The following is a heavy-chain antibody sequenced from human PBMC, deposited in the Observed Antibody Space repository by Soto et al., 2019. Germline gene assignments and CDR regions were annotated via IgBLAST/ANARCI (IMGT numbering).Heavy chain of an antibody. Sequence: AAVKLSCKASGYSFASYAMHWVRQAPGQRLEWMGWINAGNGNTKYSQKFQGRVTITRDTSASTAYMELSSLRSDDTAGYDCARDLWDVWGQGTTVTGSS. V-gene: IGHV1-3*01. CDR3: ARDLWDV. CDR2: INAGNGNT. J-gene: IGHJ6*02. CDR1: GYSFASYA. D-gene: IGHD2-2*01.